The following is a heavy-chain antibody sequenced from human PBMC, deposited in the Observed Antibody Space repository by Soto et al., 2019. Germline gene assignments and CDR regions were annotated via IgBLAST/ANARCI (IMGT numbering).Heavy chain of an antibody. CDR1: GDSIGTTHSY. CDR2: VFYTGRA. Sequence: SETLSLTCTVSGDSIGTTHSYWAWIRQSPGKGLEWIGYVFYTGRANYNASLKSRVSISLDTSNYQFSLKLSSVTAADTAVYYCARDGDGRMTTNPYYYNGMDVWGPGTTVTVSS. V-gene: IGHV4-61*01. J-gene: IGHJ6*02. D-gene: IGHD4-4*01. CDR3: ARDGDGRMTTNPYYYNGMDV.